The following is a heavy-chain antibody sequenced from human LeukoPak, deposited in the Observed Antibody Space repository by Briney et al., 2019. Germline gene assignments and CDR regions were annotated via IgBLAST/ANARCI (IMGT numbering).Heavy chain of an antibody. V-gene: IGHV3-15*01. CDR2: IKSKTDGGTT. J-gene: IGHJ4*02. CDR1: GFTFTNAW. Sequence: GGSLRLSCAASGFTFTNAWMSWVRQVPGKGLEWVGRIKSKTDGGTTDYAAPVKGRFTISRDDSKNTLYLQMNSLKTEDTAVYFCTTVHYDYVWGSSDYWGQGTLVTVSS. CDR3: TTVHYDYVWGSSDY. D-gene: IGHD3-16*01.